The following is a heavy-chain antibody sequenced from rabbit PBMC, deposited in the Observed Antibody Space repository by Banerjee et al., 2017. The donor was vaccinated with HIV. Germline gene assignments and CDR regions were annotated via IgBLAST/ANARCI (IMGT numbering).Heavy chain of an antibody. J-gene: IGHJ4*01. CDR3: ARRDAPYVDYGGAFTL. V-gene: IGHV1S45*01. CDR2: IYTGSENT. CDR1: GFTISSSYW. D-gene: IGHD2-1*01. Sequence: QEQLVESGGDLVQPEGSLTLTCTASGFTISSSYWGCWVRQAPGKGLEWIGCIYTGSENTHYATWARGRFTISKTSSTTVTLQMTSLTAADTATYFCARRDAPYVDYGGAFTLWGPGTLVTVS.